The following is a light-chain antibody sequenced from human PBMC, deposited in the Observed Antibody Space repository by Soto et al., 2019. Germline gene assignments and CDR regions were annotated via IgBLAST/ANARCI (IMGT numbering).Light chain of an antibody. CDR2: DVS. CDR3: SSFTGCNYV. V-gene: IGLV2-14*03. J-gene: IGLJ1*01. Sequence: QSVLTQPASVSGSPGQSITIPCTGTLIDVGGYNFVSWYQQYPGKAPKLMICDVSNRPSGVSNRFSGSKSGNTASLTISGLQAEDEADYYCSSFTGCNYVFGTGTKVTVL. CDR1: LIDVGGYNF.